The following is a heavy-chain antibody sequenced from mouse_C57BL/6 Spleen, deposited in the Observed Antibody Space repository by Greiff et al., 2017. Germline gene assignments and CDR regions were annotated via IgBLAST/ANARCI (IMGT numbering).Heavy chain of an antibody. V-gene: IGHV1-80*01. Sequence: QVQLQQSGAELVKPGASVKISCKASGYAFSSYWMNWVKQRPGKGLEGIGQIYPGDGDTNYNGKFKGKATLTAYKSSSTAYMQLSSLPSEDSAVYFCARGGNYAMDYWGQGTSVTVSS. J-gene: IGHJ4*01. CDR1: GYAFSSYW. CDR3: ARGGNYAMDY. CDR2: IYPGDGDT.